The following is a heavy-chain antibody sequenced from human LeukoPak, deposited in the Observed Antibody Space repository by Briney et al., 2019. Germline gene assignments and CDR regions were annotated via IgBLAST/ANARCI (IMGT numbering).Heavy chain of an antibody. CDR3: TRGSIAYYYMDV. D-gene: IGHD3-22*01. Sequence: PSETLSLTCTVSGGSISSGSYYWSWIRQPAGKGLEWIGRVYTSGSTNYNPSLKSRITISVDTSKNQFSLKLSSVTAADTAVYYCTRGSIAYYYMDVWGKGTTVTISS. V-gene: IGHV4-61*02. J-gene: IGHJ6*03. CDR1: GGSISSGSYY. CDR2: VYTSGST.